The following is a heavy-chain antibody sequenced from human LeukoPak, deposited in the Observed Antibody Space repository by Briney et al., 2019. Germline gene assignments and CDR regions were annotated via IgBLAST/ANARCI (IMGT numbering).Heavy chain of an antibody. J-gene: IGHJ4*02. CDR3: AKDQVGTGGYFDY. CDR1: GFTFSSYA. Sequence: PGGSLRLSCAASGFTFSSYAMSWVRQAPGKGLEWVSAISGSGGSTYYEDSVKGRFTISRDNSKNTLYLQMNSLRAEDTAVYYCAKDQVGTGGYFDYWGQGTLVTVSS. V-gene: IGHV3-23*01. D-gene: IGHD2-21*02. CDR2: ISGSGGST.